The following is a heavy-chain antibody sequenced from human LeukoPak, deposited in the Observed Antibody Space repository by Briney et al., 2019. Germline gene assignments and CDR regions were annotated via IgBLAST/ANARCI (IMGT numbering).Heavy chain of an antibody. CDR3: AREGGIAVAAFVY. Sequence: PSETLSLTCAVYGGSFSGYYWSWIRQPPGKGLEWIGEINHSGSTNYNPSLKSRVTISVDTSKNQFSLKLSSVTAADTAVYYCAREGGIAVAAFVYWGQGTLVTVSS. D-gene: IGHD6-19*01. J-gene: IGHJ4*02. V-gene: IGHV4-34*01. CDR2: INHSGST. CDR1: GGSFSGYY.